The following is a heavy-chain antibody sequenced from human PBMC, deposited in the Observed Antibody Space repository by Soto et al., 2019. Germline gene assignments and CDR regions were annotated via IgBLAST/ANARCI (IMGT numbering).Heavy chain of an antibody. CDR3: ARGVIHYGSGSYSYGMDV. J-gene: IGHJ6*02. V-gene: IGHV1-18*04. D-gene: IGHD3-10*01. Sequence: ASVKVSCKASGYTFTSYGISWVRQAPGQGLEWMGWISAYNGNTNYAQKLQGRVTMTTDTSTSTAYMELRSLRSDDTAVHYCARGVIHYGSGSYSYGMDVWGQGTTVTVSS. CDR2: ISAYNGNT. CDR1: GYTFTSYG.